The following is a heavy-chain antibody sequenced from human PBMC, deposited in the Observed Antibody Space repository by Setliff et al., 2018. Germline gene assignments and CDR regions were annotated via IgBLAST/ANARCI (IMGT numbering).Heavy chain of an antibody. V-gene: IGHV4-30-4*08. Sequence: PSETLSLTCTVSGGSISSGDYYWSWIRQPPGKGLEWIGYIYYSGSTYYNPSLKSRVTISVDTSKNQFSLKLSSVTAADTAVYYCASAEYTDYYFDYWGQGTLVTVS. D-gene: IGHD1-1*01. CDR1: GGSISSGDYY. CDR3: ASAEYTDYYFDY. CDR2: IYYSGST. J-gene: IGHJ4*02.